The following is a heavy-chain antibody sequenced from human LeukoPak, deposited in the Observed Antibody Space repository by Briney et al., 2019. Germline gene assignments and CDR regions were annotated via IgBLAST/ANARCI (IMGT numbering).Heavy chain of an antibody. D-gene: IGHD4-17*01. Sequence: PGGSLRLSCAASGFTFSSYSMNWVRQAPGKGLEWVANTKQDGSEKYYVDSVKGRFTISRDNAKNSLYLQMNSLRAEDTAVYYCARSYGDYFDCWGQGTLVTVSS. CDR3: ARSYGDYFDC. CDR1: GFTFSSYS. V-gene: IGHV3-7*01. CDR2: TKQDGSEK. J-gene: IGHJ4*02.